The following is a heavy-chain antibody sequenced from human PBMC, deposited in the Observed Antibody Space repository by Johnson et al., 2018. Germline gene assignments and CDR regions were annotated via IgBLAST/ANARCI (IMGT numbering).Heavy chain of an antibody. J-gene: IGHJ3*02. Sequence: VQLVESGGGLVKSGGSLRLSCVASGFTFSSTWMSWVRQAPGKGLEWVANIKTDGTEKYYGDSVKGRFTISRDNAKNSLYLQMNSLRVEDTSIYYCARDWQGYDIWGQGTMVTVSP. CDR3: ARDWQGYDI. CDR2: IKTDGTEK. CDR1: GFTFSSTW. D-gene: IGHD3-22*01. V-gene: IGHV3-7*01.